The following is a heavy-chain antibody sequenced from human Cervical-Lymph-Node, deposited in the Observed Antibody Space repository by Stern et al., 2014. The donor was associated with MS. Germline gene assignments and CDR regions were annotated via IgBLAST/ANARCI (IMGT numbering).Heavy chain of an antibody. CDR1: GYTFTGYY. V-gene: IGHV1-2*04. Sequence: VQLVESGAEVKEPGASVKVSCKASGYTFTGYYMHWVRQAPGQGHEWMGWINPNSGGTNYAQKFQGWVTMTRDTSISTAYMELSRLRSDDTAVYYCAREKAGSYYGMDVWGQGTTVTVSS. D-gene: IGHD1-26*01. CDR3: AREKAGSYYGMDV. CDR2: INPNSGGT. J-gene: IGHJ6*02.